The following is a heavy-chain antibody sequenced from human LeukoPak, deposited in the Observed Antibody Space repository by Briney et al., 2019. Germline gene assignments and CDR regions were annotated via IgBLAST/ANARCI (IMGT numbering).Heavy chain of an antibody. D-gene: IGHD6-19*01. Sequence: GGSLRLSCAASGFSFSSYALSWARQAPGKGLEWVSVISGSGGSTFYADSVKGRFTISRDNSKNTLYLQMNSLRAEDTAVYYCARSYSSGWYVWFDPWGQGTLVTVSS. CDR3: ARSYSSGWYVWFDP. V-gene: IGHV3-23*01. CDR2: ISGSGGST. J-gene: IGHJ5*02. CDR1: GFSFSSYA.